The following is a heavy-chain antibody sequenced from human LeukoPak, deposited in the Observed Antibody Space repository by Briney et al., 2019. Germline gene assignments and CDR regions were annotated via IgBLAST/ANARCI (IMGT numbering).Heavy chain of an antibody. CDR1: GGSISSYY. CDR3: ARQPYYYDSSGYYRTYYYYYYMDV. Sequence: PSETLSLTCTVSGGSISSYYWSWIRQPPGKGLEWIGYIYYSGSTNYNPSLKSRVTISVDTSKNQFSLKLSSVTAADTAVYYCARQPYYYDSSGYYRTYYYYYYMDVWGKGTTVTISS. V-gene: IGHV4-59*08. CDR2: IYYSGST. D-gene: IGHD3-22*01. J-gene: IGHJ6*03.